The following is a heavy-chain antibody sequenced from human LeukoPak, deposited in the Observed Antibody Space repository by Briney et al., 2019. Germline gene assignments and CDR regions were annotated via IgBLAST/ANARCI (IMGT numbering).Heavy chain of an antibody. Sequence: GGSLRLSCAASGFTFSSYSMNWVRQAPGKGLEWVSSISSSSSYIYYADSVKGRFTISRDNAKNSLYLQMNSLRAEDTAVYYCARDPSLVPAANGWFDPWGQGTLVTVSS. D-gene: IGHD2-2*01. CDR3: ARDPSLVPAANGWFDP. CDR2: ISSSSSYI. J-gene: IGHJ5*02. CDR1: GFTFSSYS. V-gene: IGHV3-21*01.